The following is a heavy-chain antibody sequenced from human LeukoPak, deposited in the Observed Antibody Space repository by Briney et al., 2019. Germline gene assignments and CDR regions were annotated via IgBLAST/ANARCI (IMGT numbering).Heavy chain of an antibody. D-gene: IGHD3-16*01. V-gene: IGHV4-59*01. Sequence: SETLSLTCTVSGGSISSYYWSWIRQPPGKGLEWIGYIYYGGSTNYNPSLKSRVTISVDTSKNKFSLKLNSVTAADTAVYYCARAKRDGGYYFYYYMDVWGKGTTVTISS. J-gene: IGHJ6*03. CDR1: GGSISSYY. CDR2: IYYGGST. CDR3: ARAKRDGGYYFYYYMDV.